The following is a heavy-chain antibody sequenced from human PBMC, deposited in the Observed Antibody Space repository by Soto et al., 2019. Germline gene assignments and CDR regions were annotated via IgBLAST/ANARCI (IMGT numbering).Heavy chain of an antibody. CDR1: GYTLTSYA. D-gene: IGHD5-12*01. J-gene: IGHJ4*02. CDR3: ARGWAGVRDGYNLREYYFDY. V-gene: IGHV1-3*01. Sequence: ASVKVSCKASGYTLTSYAMHWVRQAPGQRLEWMGWINAGNGNTKYSQKFQGRVTITRDTSASTAYMELSSLRSEDTAVYYCARGWAGVRDGYNLREYYFDYWGQGTLVTVSS. CDR2: INAGNGNT.